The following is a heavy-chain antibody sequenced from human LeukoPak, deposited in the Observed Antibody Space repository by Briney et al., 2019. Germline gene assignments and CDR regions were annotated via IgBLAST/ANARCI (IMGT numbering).Heavy chain of an antibody. CDR1: GFTFSSYG. D-gene: IGHD6-13*01. V-gene: IGHV3-30*03. Sequence: GGSLRLSCAASGFTFSSYGMHWVRQAPGKGLEWVAVISYDGSNKYYADSVKGRFTISRDNSKNTLYLQMNSLRAEDTAVYYCARDPGWGIAAAFDYWGQGTLVTVSS. CDR3: ARDPGWGIAAAFDY. CDR2: ISYDGSNK. J-gene: IGHJ4*02.